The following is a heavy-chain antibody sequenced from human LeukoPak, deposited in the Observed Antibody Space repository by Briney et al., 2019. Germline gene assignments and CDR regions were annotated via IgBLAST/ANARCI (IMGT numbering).Heavy chain of an antibody. Sequence: SETLSLTCSVSGGSVSSYYWSWIRQSPGKGLEWIGYIYYSGSTNYNPSLKSRVTISVDTSKNQFSLKLSSVTAADTAVYYCARFSTSYYDFWSGYYNTWYFDYWGQGTLVTVSS. D-gene: IGHD3-3*01. CDR3: ARFSTSYYDFWSGYYNTWYFDY. J-gene: IGHJ4*02. CDR2: IYYSGST. V-gene: IGHV4-59*08. CDR1: GGSVSSYY.